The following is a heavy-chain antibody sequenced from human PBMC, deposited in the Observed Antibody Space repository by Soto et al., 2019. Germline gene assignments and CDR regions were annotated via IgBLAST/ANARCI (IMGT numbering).Heavy chain of an antibody. CDR2: ISAYNGNT. D-gene: IGHD3-16*01. Sequence: QVQLVQSGAEVKKPGASVKVSCKASGYTFYSYGISWVRQAPGQGLEWMGWISAYNGNTNYAQKLQGRVTMTTDTSTSTAYMELRSLRSDDTAVYYCARDFGNDLNAPGAVFDYWGQGTLVTVSS. CDR3: ARDFGNDLNAPGAVFDY. V-gene: IGHV1-18*01. J-gene: IGHJ4*02. CDR1: GYTFYSYG.